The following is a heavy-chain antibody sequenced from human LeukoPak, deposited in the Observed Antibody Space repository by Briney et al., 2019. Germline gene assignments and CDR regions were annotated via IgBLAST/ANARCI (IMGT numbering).Heavy chain of an antibody. J-gene: IGHJ5*02. V-gene: IGHV1-69*04. Sequence: SVKVSCKASGGNFSSFALAWVRQAPGQGLEWMGRIIPNLGSVNYAQNFQGRLTLTADKSTSTGYMELSSLRSEDTAVYYCARAVDDILAGYYWDNWFDPWGQGTLVTVSS. CDR3: ARAVDDILAGYYWDNWFDP. CDR1: GGNFSSFA. D-gene: IGHD3-9*01. CDR2: IIPNLGSV.